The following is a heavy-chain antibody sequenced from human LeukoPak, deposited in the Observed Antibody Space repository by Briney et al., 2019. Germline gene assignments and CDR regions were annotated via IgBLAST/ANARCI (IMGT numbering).Heavy chain of an antibody. CDR2: IHHSGNT. D-gene: IGHD6-13*01. CDR1: GGSISSSSYY. CDR3: ARRLSSWYPT. Sequence: SETLSLTCTVSGGSISSSSYYWGWIRQPPGKGLEWIGYIHHSGNTNYNPSLKSRVTISVDTSKNQFSLKLSSVTAADTAVYYCARRLSSWYPTWGQGTLVTVSS. J-gene: IGHJ4*02. V-gene: IGHV4-61*05.